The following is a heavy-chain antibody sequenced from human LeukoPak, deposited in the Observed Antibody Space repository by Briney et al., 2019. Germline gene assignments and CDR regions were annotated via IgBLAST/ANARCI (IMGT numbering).Heavy chain of an antibody. D-gene: IGHD2-15*01. CDR1: GGSISSSSYY. CDR3: ARLCSGGSCYPRLFGY. V-gene: IGHV4-39*01. Sequence: SETLSLNCTVSGGSISSSSYYWGWICQPPGKGLEWIGSIYYSGSTYYNPSLKSRVTISVDTSKNQFSLKLSSVTAADTAVYYCARLCSGGSCYPRLFGYWGQGTLVTVSS. J-gene: IGHJ4*02. CDR2: IYYSGST.